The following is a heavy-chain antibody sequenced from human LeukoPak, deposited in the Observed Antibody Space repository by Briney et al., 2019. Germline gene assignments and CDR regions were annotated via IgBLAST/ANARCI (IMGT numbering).Heavy chain of an antibody. Sequence: ASAKVSCKASGYTFTGYYMHWVRQAPGQGLEWMGWLNPNSGVTDSAQQFQGRVTMTRDTSIRIAYMELSSLRSDDTAVYYCARGTADLIAAAGTDWFDPWGQGTLVTVSS. CDR1: GYTFTGYY. CDR3: ARGTADLIAAAGTDWFDP. J-gene: IGHJ5*02. D-gene: IGHD6-13*01. V-gene: IGHV1-2*02. CDR2: LNPNSGVT.